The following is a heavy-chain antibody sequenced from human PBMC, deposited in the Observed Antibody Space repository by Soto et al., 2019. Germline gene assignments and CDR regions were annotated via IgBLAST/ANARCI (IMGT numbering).Heavy chain of an antibody. Sequence: SQTLSLTNAIYLDSISSNSDTWNWIRQSPSRGFEWLGRTCYRSRWYHDYAVPVKSRIIINPDTSKNQVSLQLNSVTPDDTAVYYCASYRYDYWGQGTVVTVSS. D-gene: IGHD4-4*01. V-gene: IGHV6-1*01. CDR3: ASYRYDY. J-gene: IGHJ4*02. CDR1: LDSISSNSDT. CDR2: TCYRSRWYH.